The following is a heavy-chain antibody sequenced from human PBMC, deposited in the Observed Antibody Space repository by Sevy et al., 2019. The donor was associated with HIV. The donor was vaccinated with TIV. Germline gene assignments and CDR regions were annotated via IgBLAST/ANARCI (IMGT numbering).Heavy chain of an antibody. CDR1: YGAFSGYY. Sequence: SETLSLTCAVHYGAFSGYYWNWIRQVPGKGLEWIGEINESGITYYNPSLKSRVTISVDTSKKQFSLKLNSVTAVDSAVYFCARSPPVVVVPGAPSWFDPWGQGTLVTVPS. J-gene: IGHJ5*02. V-gene: IGHV4-34*01. CDR2: INESGIT. CDR3: ARSPPVVVVPGAPSWFDP. D-gene: IGHD2-2*01.